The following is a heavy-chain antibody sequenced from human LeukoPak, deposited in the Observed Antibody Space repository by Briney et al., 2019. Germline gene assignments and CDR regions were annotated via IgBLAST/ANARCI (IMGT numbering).Heavy chain of an antibody. CDR3: ARDRRRYSSSSGGIDY. Sequence: PGGSLRLSCAASGFTFDDYGMSWVRQPPGKGLEWVSGITWNGGSTGYADSVKGRFTTSRDNAKNSLYLQMNSLRDEDTAFYYCARDRRRYSSSSGGIDYWGQGTLVTVS. V-gene: IGHV3-20*04. D-gene: IGHD6-6*01. CDR1: GFTFDDYG. J-gene: IGHJ4*02. CDR2: ITWNGGST.